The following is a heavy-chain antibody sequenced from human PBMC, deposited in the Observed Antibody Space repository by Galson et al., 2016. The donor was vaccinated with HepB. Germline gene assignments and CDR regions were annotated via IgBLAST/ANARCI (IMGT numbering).Heavy chain of an antibody. D-gene: IGHD1-7*01. CDR3: ARYGDEAGWNFTQ. Sequence: SLRLSCAASGFTFSRFWMNWVRQAPGKGLEWVASIKEDGSKSFYADSVKGRFTISRDNVENSLSLQMNSLRAEDTAVYYCARYGDEAGWNFTQWGQGTLVTVSS. J-gene: IGHJ1*01. CDR2: IKEDGSKS. CDR1: GFTFSRFW. V-gene: IGHV3-7*03.